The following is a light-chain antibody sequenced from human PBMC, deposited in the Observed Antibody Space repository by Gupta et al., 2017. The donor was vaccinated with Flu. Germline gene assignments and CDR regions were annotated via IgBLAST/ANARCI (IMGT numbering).Light chain of an antibody. CDR2: LNSDGSH. CDR1: SGHSSYA. V-gene: IGLV4-69*02. J-gene: IGLJ2*01. CDR3: QTWGTGPV. Sequence: QLVLTQSPSASASLGASVKLTCPLSSGHSSYAIAWHQQQPEKGPRYLMKLNSDGSHSKGDGIPDRFSGSSSGAERYLTISSLQSEDEADYYCQTWGTGPVFGGGTKLTVL.